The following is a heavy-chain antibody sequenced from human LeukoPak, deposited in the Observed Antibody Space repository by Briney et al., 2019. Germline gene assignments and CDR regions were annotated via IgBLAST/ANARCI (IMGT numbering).Heavy chain of an antibody. CDR2: IYYSGST. Sequence: SETLSLTCTVSGFSINIGHYWGWIRQPPGKGLEWIGYIYYSGSTNYNPSLKSRVTISIDTSKNQFSLKLSSVTAADTAVYYCARADFGVIMIYWGQGTLVTVSS. D-gene: IGHD3-3*01. V-gene: IGHV4-59*11. CDR1: GFSINIGHY. J-gene: IGHJ4*02. CDR3: ARADFGVIMIY.